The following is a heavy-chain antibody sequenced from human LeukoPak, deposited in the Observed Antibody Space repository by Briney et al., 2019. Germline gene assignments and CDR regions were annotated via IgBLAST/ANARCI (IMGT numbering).Heavy chain of an antibody. Sequence: GGSLRLSCAASGFTFSSYEMNWVRQAPGKGLEWVSYISSSGSTIYYADSVKGRFTISRDNAKNSLYLQMNSLRAEDTAVYYCARAPAGYYGSYYYYGMDVWGKGTTVTVSS. D-gene: IGHD3-9*01. V-gene: IGHV3-48*03. J-gene: IGHJ6*04. CDR2: ISSSGSTI. CDR1: GFTFSSYE. CDR3: ARAPAGYYGSYYYYGMDV.